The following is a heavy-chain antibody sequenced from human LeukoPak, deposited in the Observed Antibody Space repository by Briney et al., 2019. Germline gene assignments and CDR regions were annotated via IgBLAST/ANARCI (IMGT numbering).Heavy chain of an antibody. D-gene: IGHD3-9*01. V-gene: IGHV3-48*04. Sequence: GGSLRLSCAASGFTFSSYSMNWVRRAPGKGLEWLSYINGGGTTIYYADSVKGRFTISRDNAKNSLYLQMNSLRAEDTAVFYCARVRSGYYFDYWGQGTLVIVSS. J-gene: IGHJ4*02. CDR3: ARVRSGYYFDY. CDR2: INGGGTTI. CDR1: GFTFSSYS.